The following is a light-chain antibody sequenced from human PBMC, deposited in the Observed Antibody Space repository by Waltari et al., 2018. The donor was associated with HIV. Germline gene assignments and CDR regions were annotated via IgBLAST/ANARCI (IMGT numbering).Light chain of an antibody. Sequence: QSVLTQPPSASGTPGQRVTIPCSGSSSTIGGNSVYWYQQLPGTAPKLLIYRNNQRPSGVPERFSGSKSGTSASMAISGLRSEDEADYYCASWDDSLSGYVVFGGGTKLTVL. CDR1: SSTIGGNS. J-gene: IGLJ2*01. CDR3: ASWDDSLSGYVV. CDR2: RNN. V-gene: IGLV1-47*01.